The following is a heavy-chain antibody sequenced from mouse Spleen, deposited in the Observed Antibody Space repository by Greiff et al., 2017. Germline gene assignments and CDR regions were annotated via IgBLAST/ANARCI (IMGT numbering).Heavy chain of an antibody. D-gene: IGHD2-3*01. V-gene: IGHV1-85*01. CDR3: ARRGLIYDGYSPFAY. CDR1: GYTFTSYD. J-gene: IGHJ3*01. CDR2: IYPRDGST. Sequence: QVQLKESGPELVKPGASVKLSCKASGYTFTSYDINWVKQRPGQGLEWIGWIYPRDGSTKYNEKFKGKATLTVDTSSSTAYMELHSLTSEDSALYFCARRGLIYDGYSPFAYWGQGTLVTVSA.